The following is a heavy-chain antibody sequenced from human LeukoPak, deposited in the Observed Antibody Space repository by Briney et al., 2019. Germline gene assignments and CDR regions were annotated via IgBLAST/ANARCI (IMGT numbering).Heavy chain of an antibody. CDR3: VSPLDADFGRFDS. D-gene: IGHD2-15*01. CDR2: VYSAGTT. Sequence: GGSLRLSCAVSGFNVRGKYMSCVRQAPGRGLEWVSIVYSAGTTYYTDSVKGRFTISRDNSRNTLNLQMNSLRAEDTAIYYCVSPLDADFGRFDSWGQGTLVTVSS. J-gene: IGHJ4*02. V-gene: IGHV3-66*01. CDR1: GFNVRGKY.